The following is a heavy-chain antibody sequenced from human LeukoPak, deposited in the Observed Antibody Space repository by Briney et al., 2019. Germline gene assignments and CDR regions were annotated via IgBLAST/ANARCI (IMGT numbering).Heavy chain of an antibody. D-gene: IGHD3-22*01. CDR2: ITHDGST. V-gene: IGHV4-34*01. J-gene: IGHJ4*02. Sequence: SETLSLTCAVYGGSFSDYYWGWIRQPPGKGLEWIGEITHDGSTNYNPSLKSRVTISLDTSKNQFSLKLSSVTAADTAVYYCARDRPVPKAPVTMRAELDYWGQGTLVTVSS. CDR1: GGSFSDYY. CDR3: ARDRPVPKAPVTMRAELDY.